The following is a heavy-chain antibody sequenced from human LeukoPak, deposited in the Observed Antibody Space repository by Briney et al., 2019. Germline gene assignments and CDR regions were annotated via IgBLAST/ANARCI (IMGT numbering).Heavy chain of an antibody. CDR3: ARVPDYYDFWSGYSYYYYYYMDV. CDR1: GYTFTSYG. Sequence: GASVKVSCKASGYTFTSYGISWVRQAPGQGLEWMGWISAYNGNTNYAQKLQGRVTMTTDTSTSTAYMELRSLRSDDTAVYYCARVPDYYDFWSGYSYYYYYYMDVWGKGTTVTVSS. V-gene: IGHV1-18*01. J-gene: IGHJ6*03. CDR2: ISAYNGNT. D-gene: IGHD3-3*01.